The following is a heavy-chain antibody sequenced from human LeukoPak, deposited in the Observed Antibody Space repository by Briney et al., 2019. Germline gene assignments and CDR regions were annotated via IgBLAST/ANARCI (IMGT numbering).Heavy chain of an antibody. CDR1: GFTFSSYG. Sequence: GGSLRLSCAASGFTFSSYGMHWVRQAPGQGLEWMGWINPNSGGTNYAQKFQGRVTMTRDTSISTAYMELSRLRSDDTAVYYCAVNWNDDGFDYWGQGTLVTVSS. D-gene: IGHD1-20*01. V-gene: IGHV1-2*02. CDR2: INPNSGGT. CDR3: AVNWNDDGFDY. J-gene: IGHJ4*02.